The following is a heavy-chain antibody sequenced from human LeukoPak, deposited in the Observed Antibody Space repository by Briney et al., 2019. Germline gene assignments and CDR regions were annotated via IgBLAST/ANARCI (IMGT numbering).Heavy chain of an antibody. J-gene: IGHJ4*02. D-gene: IGHD3-22*01. CDR3: AGLVGRYSSGLYYYYFDY. CDR2: INHSGST. V-gene: IGHV4-34*01. CDR1: GGSFSGYY. Sequence: SETLSLTCAVYGGSFSGYYWSWIRQPPGKGLEWIGEINHSGSTNYNPSLKSRVPISVDTSKNQFSLKLSSVTAADTAVYYCAGLVGRYSSGLYYYYFDYWGQGTLVTVSS.